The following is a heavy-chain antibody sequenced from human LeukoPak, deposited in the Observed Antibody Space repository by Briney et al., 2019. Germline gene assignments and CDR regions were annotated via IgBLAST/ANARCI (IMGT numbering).Heavy chain of an antibody. Sequence: PGGSLSLSCAASGFTSSTYWMTWVRQAPGKGLEWVANINQGGSESYYVDSVKGRFTISRDNAESSLYLQLSSLGAEDTAVYYSVRGGLYHYSGTSGDYWGQGTLVTVSS. J-gene: IGHJ4*02. CDR2: INQGGSES. V-gene: IGHV3-7*01. D-gene: IGHD1-26*01. CDR1: GFTSSTYW. CDR3: VRGGLYHYSGTSGDY.